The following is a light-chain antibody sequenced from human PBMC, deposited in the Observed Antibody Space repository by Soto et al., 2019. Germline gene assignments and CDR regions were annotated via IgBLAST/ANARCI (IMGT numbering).Light chain of an antibody. J-gene: IGKJ4*01. CDR2: AAS. CDR3: QHYNNWLGT. Sequence: DMQMTQSPSSLSASVGDRVSITCRSSQNISNYLHWYQQRPGKAPKLLIYAASNLRSGVPSRFSGSGSGTDFTLTISSLQSEDFAVYYCQHYNNWLGTFGGGTKVEIK. CDR1: QNISNY. V-gene: IGKV1-39*01.